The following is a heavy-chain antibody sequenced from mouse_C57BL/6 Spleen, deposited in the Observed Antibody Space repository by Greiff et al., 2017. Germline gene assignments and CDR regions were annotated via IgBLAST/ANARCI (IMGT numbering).Heavy chain of an antibody. J-gene: IGHJ4*01. D-gene: IGHD2-4*01. CDR1: GYTFTSYW. V-gene: IGHV1-55*01. Sequence: QVQLQQPGAELVKPGASVKMSCKASGYTFTSYWITWVKQRPGQGLEWIGDIYPGSGSTNYNEKFKSKATLTVDTSSSTAYMQLSSLTSEDSAVYYGARDDYDGPYYYAMDYWGQGTSVTVSS. CDR2: IYPGSGST. CDR3: ARDDYDGPYYYAMDY.